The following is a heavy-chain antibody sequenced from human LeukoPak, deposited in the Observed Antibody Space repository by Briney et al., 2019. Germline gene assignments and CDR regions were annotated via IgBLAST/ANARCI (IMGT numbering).Heavy chain of an antibody. J-gene: IGHJ4*02. Sequence: SETLSLTCAVYGGSFSGYYWSWIRQPPGNGLEWIGEINHSGSTNYNPSLKSRVTISVDTSKNQFSLKLSSVTAADTAVYYCARGSWYDVGYFDYWGQGTLVTVSS. CDR1: GGSFSGYY. CDR3: ARGSWYDVGYFDY. D-gene: IGHD1-1*01. CDR2: INHSGST. V-gene: IGHV4-34*01.